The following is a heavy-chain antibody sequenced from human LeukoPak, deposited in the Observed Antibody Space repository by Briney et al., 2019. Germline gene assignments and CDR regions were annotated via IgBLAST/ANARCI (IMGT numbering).Heavy chain of an antibody. Sequence: GGSLRLSCAASGFTFDDYGMSWVRQAPGKGLEWVSGINWNGGSTGYADSVKGRFTISRDNAKNSLYLQMNSLRTEDTALYYCARATYYYDSSGYYHIRDYFDYWGQGTLVTVSS. J-gene: IGHJ4*02. V-gene: IGHV3-20*04. D-gene: IGHD3-22*01. CDR1: GFTFDDYG. CDR3: ARATYYYDSSGYYHIRDYFDY. CDR2: INWNGGST.